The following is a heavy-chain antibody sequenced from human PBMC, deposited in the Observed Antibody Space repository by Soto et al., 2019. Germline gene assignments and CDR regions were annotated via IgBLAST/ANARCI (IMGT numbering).Heavy chain of an antibody. CDR2: ISSSSSNI. CDR1: GFTFSSYS. CDR3: AKDHIADFWRDYYYYGMDV. D-gene: IGHD3-3*01. Sequence: GGSLRLSCAASGFTFSSYSMNWVRQAPGKGLEWVSSISSSSSNIYYADSVKGRFTISRDNSKNTLYLQMNSLRAEDTAVYYFAKDHIADFWRDYYYYGMDVWGQGTTVTVSS. J-gene: IGHJ6*02. V-gene: IGHV3-21*04.